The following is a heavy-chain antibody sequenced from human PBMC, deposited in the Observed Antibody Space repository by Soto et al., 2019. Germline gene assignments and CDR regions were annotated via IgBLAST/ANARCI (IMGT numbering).Heavy chain of an antibody. Sequence: QVQLQESGPGLVKPSETLSLTCTVSGGSVSSGSYYWSWIRQPPGKGLEWIGYIYYSGSTNYNPSLKSRVTISVDTSKNQFSLKLSSVTAADTAVYYCARERITIFGVVTLPYYYYGMDVWGQGTTVTVSS. CDR3: ARERITIFGVVTLPYYYYGMDV. J-gene: IGHJ6*02. D-gene: IGHD3-3*01. CDR2: IYYSGST. V-gene: IGHV4-61*01. CDR1: GGSVSSGSYY.